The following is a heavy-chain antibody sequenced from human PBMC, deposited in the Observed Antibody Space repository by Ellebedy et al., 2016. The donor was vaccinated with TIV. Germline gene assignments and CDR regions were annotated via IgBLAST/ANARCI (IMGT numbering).Heavy chain of an antibody. V-gene: IGHV3-23*01. CDR1: GFTFSSYA. CDR2: VLGGGTST. Sequence: GESLKISCAASGFTFSSYAMSWVRQAPGKGLEWVSGVLGGGTSTYYANSVKGRFTISRDNAKNTLYLQMNSLRAEDTAVYYCARVEWELLRGDYYYGMDVWGQGTTVTVSS. J-gene: IGHJ6*02. CDR3: ARVEWELLRGDYYYGMDV. D-gene: IGHD1-26*01.